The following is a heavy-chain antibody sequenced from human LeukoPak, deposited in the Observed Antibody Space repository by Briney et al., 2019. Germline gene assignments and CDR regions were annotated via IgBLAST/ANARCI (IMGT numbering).Heavy chain of an antibody. CDR1: GFTFSSYA. J-gene: IGHJ4*02. Sequence: GGSLRLSCAASGFTFSSYAMHWVRQAPGKELEWVAVISYDGSNKYYADSVKGRFTISRDNSKNTLYLQMNSLRAEDTAVYYCAREQTPIAAAGNGGYFDYWGQGTLVTVSS. V-gene: IGHV3-30-3*01. CDR2: ISYDGSNK. D-gene: IGHD6-13*01. CDR3: AREQTPIAAAGNGGYFDY.